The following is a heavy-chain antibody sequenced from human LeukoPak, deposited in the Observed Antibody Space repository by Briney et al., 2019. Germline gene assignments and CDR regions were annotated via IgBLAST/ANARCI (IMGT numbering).Heavy chain of an antibody. J-gene: IGHJ4*02. CDR1: GFTVSSNY. Sequence: GGSLRLSCAASGFTVSSNYMNWVRQAPGKGLEWVSLIYSGGTYYADSVKGRFTISRDNSKNTVYLQMDSLRAEDTAVYYCARGRKFFDYWGQGALVTVSS. V-gene: IGHV3-66*01. CDR3: ARGRKFFDY. CDR2: IYSGGT.